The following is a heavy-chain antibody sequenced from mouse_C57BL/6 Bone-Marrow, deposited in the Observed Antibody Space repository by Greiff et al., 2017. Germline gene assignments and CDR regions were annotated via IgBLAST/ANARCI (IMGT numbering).Heavy chain of an antibody. J-gene: IGHJ3*01. CDR2: ISGGGGNT. CDR3: TRRGDHTPWKGGFAY. Sequence: EVMLVESGGGLVKPGGSLKLSCAASGFTFSSYTMPWVRQTPEKRLEWVATISGGGGNTYYPDSVKGRFTISRDNATNTLYLQMSSLRSEDTALDYCTRRGDHTPWKGGFAYWGQGTLVTVSA. D-gene: IGHD3-3*01. CDR1: GFTFSSYT. V-gene: IGHV5-9*01.